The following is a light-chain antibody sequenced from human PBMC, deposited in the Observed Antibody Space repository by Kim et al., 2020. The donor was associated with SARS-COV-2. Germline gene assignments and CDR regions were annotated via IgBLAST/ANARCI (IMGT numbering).Light chain of an antibody. Sequence: DIQMTQSPASLSASVGDRVTIACRASQSISNYLNWYQHKPGNAPKLLIYAASSLQKGVPSRFSGSGSGTDFTLTITSLQPEDSATYFCQESYSSPRAFGQGTKLEI. V-gene: IGKV1-39*01. CDR1: QSISNY. CDR3: QESYSSPRA. J-gene: IGKJ2*01. CDR2: AAS.